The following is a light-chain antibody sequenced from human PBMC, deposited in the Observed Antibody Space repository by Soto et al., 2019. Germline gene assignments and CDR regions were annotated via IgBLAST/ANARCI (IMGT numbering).Light chain of an antibody. J-gene: IGKJ1*01. CDR2: LGS. CDR1: QSLLHSSGYKY. CDR3: MQPLQTPWT. V-gene: IGKV2-28*01. Sequence: DIVMTQSPLSLRVTPGEPASISCRSSQSLLHSSGYKYLHWFMTQQGQSPQILISLGSGRASGVPDRVSGSGSGKDFTLKITRVEAEEVGVDDGMQPLQTPWTFGQGTKVDIK.